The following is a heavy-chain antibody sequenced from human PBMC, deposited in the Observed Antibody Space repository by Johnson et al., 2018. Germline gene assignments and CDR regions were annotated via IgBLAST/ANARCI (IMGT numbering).Heavy chain of an antibody. Sequence: QVQLVESGGGVVQPGRSLRLSCAASGFTFSSYALHWVRQAPGKGLEWVAVISYDGSNKYYADSVKGRFTISRDNYKNTLYLQMNSLRAGDPAVYYWARTTIVGVTALRGRDNAFDIWGQGKMVTVAS. CDR2: ISYDGSNK. D-gene: IGHD2-21*02. V-gene: IGHV3-30-3*01. CDR3: ARTTIVGVTALRGRDNAFDI. CDR1: GFTFSSYA. J-gene: IGHJ3*02.